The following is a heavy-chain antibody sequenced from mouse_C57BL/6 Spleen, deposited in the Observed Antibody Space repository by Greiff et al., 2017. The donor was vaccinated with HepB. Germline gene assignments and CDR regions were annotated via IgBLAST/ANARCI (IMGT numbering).Heavy chain of an antibody. D-gene: IGHD2-5*01. Sequence: QVQLQQPGAELVRPGTSVKLSCKASGYTFTSYWMHWVKQRPGQGLEWIGVIDPSDSYTNYNQKFKGKATLTVDTSSSTAYMQLSSLTSEDSAVYYCARGHSNGYFDVWGTGTTVTVSS. CDR1: GYTFTSYW. J-gene: IGHJ1*03. CDR2: IDPSDSYT. V-gene: IGHV1-59*01. CDR3: ARGHSNGYFDV.